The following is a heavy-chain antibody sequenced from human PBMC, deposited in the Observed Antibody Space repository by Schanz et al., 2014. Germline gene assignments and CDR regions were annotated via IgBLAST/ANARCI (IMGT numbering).Heavy chain of an antibody. CDR3: ARSPGRARYFDY. CDR1: GASISSVRYY. Sequence: QLQLQESGPGLVKPSETLSLTCTVSGASISSVRYYWDWIRQPPGKGLEWIGSVYYGGGADYNLGSTDYNPSLKRRVAISADKSKSQFSLRLHSLTAADTAVYYCARSPGRARYFDYWGQGSLVPVSS. J-gene: IGHJ4*02. V-gene: IGHV4-61*05. D-gene: IGHD7-27*01. CDR2: VYYGGGADYNLGST.